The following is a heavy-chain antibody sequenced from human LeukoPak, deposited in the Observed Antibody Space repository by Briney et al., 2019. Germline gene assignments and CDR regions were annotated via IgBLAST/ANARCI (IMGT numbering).Heavy chain of an antibody. CDR1: GYTFTGYY. J-gene: IGHJ5*02. V-gene: IGHV1-46*01. D-gene: IGHD1-26*01. CDR2: INPSGGST. CDR3: ARAQSGSYLGNWFDP. Sequence: GASVKVSCKASGYTFTGYYMHWVRQAPGQGLEWVGLINPSGGSTSYPQNFQGRVTMTRDTSTSTVYMELSSLRSEDTAVYYCARAQSGSYLGNWFDPWGQGTLVTVSS.